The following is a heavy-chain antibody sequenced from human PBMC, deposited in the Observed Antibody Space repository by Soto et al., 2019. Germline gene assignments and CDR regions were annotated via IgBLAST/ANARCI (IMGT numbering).Heavy chain of an antibody. Sequence: PSETLSLTCAVSGGSISSYYWGWIRQPPGKGLEWIGYIYYSGSTNYNPSLKSRVTISVDTSKNQFSLKLSSVTAADTAVYYCARGYCSGGSCYGGDYWGQGTLVTVSS. V-gene: IGHV4-59*01. CDR1: GGSISSYY. J-gene: IGHJ4*02. CDR2: IYYSGST. D-gene: IGHD2-15*01. CDR3: ARGYCSGGSCYGGDY.